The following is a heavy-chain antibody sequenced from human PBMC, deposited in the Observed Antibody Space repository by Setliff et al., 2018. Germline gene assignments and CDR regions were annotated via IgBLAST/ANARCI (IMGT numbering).Heavy chain of an antibody. D-gene: IGHD6-6*01. J-gene: IGHJ6*03. Sequence: ASETLSLTCTVSGGSISSHYWSWIRQPPGKGLEWIGYIYYSGSTNYNPSLKSRVTISVDTSKNQFSLKLSSVTAADTAVYYCARDLYSSSSGGFYYYYYYMDVWGKGTTVTVSS. CDR2: IYYSGST. V-gene: IGHV4-59*11. CDR3: ARDLYSSSSGGFYYYYYYMDV. CDR1: GGSISSHY.